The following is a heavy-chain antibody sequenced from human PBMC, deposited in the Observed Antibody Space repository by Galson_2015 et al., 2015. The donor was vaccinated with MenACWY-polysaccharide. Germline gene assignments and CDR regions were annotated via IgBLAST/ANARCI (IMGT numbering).Heavy chain of an antibody. CDR2: IIPIFGSP. Sequence: SVKVSCKASGGSFNKLAFSWVRQAPGLGLEWMGSIIPIFGSPQYTQRFQGRVTITADESRNAVYMEVSRLRSDDTAIYYCGSRESGDFDYGYYMTVWGNGTTVTGS. V-gene: IGHV1-69*13. CDR3: GSRESGDFDYGYYMTV. J-gene: IGHJ6*03. CDR1: GGSFNKLA. D-gene: IGHD3-9*01.